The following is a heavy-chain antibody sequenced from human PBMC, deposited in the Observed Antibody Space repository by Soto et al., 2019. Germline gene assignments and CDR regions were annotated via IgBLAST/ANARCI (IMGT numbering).Heavy chain of an antibody. Sequence: SVSGGKLRCCGYYVSCLRHQAGNGLEWIGYIYYSGSTYYNPSLKSRVTISVDTSKNQFSLKLSSVTAADTAVYYCARGPRGELLTVYYFDYWGQGTLVTVS. CDR3: ARGPRGELLTVYYFDY. J-gene: IGHJ4*02. CDR2: IYYSGST. D-gene: IGHD1-26*01. V-gene: IGHV4-31*03. CDR1: GGKLRCCGYY.